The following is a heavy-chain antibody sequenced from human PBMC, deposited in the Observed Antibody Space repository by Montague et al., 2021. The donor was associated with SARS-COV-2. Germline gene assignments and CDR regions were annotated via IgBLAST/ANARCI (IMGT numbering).Heavy chain of an antibody. Sequence: SETLSLTCTVSGASVGSSDWGWIRQSPGKGLEWIGHFYSVGSTDYNPSLKSRATISRDTSKNQFSLKVRSVTAADTAVYYCARGTMTADAFDIWGQGTMVTVSS. V-gene: IGHV4-59*02. CDR3: ARGTMTADAFDI. J-gene: IGHJ3*02. CDR2: FYSVGST. D-gene: IGHD1-14*01. CDR1: GASVGSSD.